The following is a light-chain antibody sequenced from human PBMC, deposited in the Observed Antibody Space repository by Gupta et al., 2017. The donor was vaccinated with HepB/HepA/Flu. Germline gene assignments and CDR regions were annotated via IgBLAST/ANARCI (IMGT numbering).Light chain of an antibody. CDR2: AAS. V-gene: IGKV1-39*01. J-gene: IGKJ4*01. Sequence: DIQMTQSPSSLSASIGDRVTITCRASQTISSYLNCYQQKPGKAPKLLIYAASSLQSGVPSRFSGSGYGTNFTLTISSLQPEDFATYYCQQSYSFPFTFGGGTKVEIK. CDR3: QQSYSFPFT. CDR1: QTISSY.